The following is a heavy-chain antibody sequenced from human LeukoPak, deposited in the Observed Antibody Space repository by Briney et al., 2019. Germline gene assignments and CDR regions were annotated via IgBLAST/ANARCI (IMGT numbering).Heavy chain of an antibody. Sequence: SVTLSLTCTVSGGSISSSGYYWAWIRQPPGKGLEWIGSIYFSGSTYYNPSLKSRVTISVDTSKNQFSLQLRSVTAADTAVYYCARLHYYDSSGNYYGANWFDSWGQGTLVTVSS. V-gene: IGHV4-39*01. D-gene: IGHD3-22*01. CDR3: ARLHYYDSSGNYYGANWFDS. CDR2: IYFSGST. J-gene: IGHJ5*01. CDR1: GGSISSSGYY.